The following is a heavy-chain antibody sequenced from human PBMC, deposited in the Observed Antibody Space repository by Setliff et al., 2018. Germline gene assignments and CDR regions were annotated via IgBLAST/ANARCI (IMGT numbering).Heavy chain of an antibody. CDR2: INHSGST. CDR1: GGSFSGYY. D-gene: IGHD6-6*01. V-gene: IGHV4-34*01. CDR3: ARGRNIAARLLDS. Sequence: SETLSLTCAVYGGSFSGYYWSWIRQPPGKGLEWIGEINHSGSTNYNPSLKSRVTISVDTSKDQFSLKLISMTAADTAVYYCARGRNIAARLLDSWGQGTLVTVSS. J-gene: IGHJ4*02.